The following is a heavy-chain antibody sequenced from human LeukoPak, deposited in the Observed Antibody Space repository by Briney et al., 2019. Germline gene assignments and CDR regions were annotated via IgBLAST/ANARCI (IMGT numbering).Heavy chain of an antibody. CDR2: IKSKTDGGTT. D-gene: IGHD1-26*01. J-gene: IGHJ4*02. V-gene: IGHV3-15*01. CDR3: TTHRERLWELLRFDY. Sequence: GGSLRLSCAASGFTFSNAWMSWVRQAPGKGLEWVGRIKSKTDGGTTDYAAPVKGRFTISRDDSKNTLYLQMNSLKTEDTAVYYCTTHRERLWELLRFDYWGQGTLVTVSS. CDR1: GFTFSNAW.